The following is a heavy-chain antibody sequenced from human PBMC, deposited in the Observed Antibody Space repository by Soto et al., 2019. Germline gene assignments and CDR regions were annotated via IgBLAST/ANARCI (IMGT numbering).Heavy chain of an antibody. J-gene: IGHJ6*02. CDR1: GFTFSSYW. Sequence: GGSLSLSCAASGFTFSSYWMSWVRQAPGKGLEWVANIKQDGSEKYYVDSVKGRFTISRDNAKNSLYLQMNSLRSEDTAVYYCARDPEGPTASYYYYGMDVWGQGTTVTVSS. D-gene: IGHD6-25*01. CDR3: ARDPEGPTASYYYYGMDV. V-gene: IGHV3-7*01. CDR2: IKQDGSEK.